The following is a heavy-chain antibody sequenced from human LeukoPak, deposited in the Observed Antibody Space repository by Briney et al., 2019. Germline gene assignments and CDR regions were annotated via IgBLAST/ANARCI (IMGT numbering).Heavy chain of an antibody. CDR3: ARTSGRNWNYDY. V-gene: IGHV4-39*02. CDR2: INYDGGT. D-gene: IGHD1-7*01. J-gene: IGHJ4*02. Sequence: SETLSLTCTVSGGSISSSNYHWGWIREPPEKGLEWIGSINYDGGTYHNPSLQSRVTMSVDTSKNLFSLKLNSVAAADTAVYYCARTSGRNWNYDYWGQGTLVIISS. CDR1: GGSISSSNYH.